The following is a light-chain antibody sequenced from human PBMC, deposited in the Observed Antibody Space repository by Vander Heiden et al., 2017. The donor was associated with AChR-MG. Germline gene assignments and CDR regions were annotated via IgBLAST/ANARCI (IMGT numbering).Light chain of an antibody. CDR2: NAN. CDR1: SSHLARRT. CDR3: ASWDHSLNGRL. V-gene: IGLV1-44*01. J-gene: IGLJ3*02. Sequence: QPVLTQPPSVSGTPGPRVTISWSGRSSHLARRTVKWSQQVPGTAPKLLIYNANQRPSGVPDRCSGSKAGTSASLAISGLQSEDEADYYCASWDHSLNGRLFGGGTKLTVL.